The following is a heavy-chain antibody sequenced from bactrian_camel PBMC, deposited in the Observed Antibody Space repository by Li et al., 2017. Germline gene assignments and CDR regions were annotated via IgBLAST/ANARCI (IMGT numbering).Heavy chain of an antibody. CDR1: GYFGRTYC. V-gene: IGHV3S53*01. Sequence: SGGGSVQTGGSLRLSCSVSGYFGRTYCMAWFRQAPGKEREGVAAIDSVGNGSYVDSVKGRFTISRDNAKNTVYLQMKSLKPEDTAVYYCAQGGHTVMGQGTQVTVS. J-gene: IGHJ4*01. D-gene: IGHD6*01. CDR2: IDSVGNG.